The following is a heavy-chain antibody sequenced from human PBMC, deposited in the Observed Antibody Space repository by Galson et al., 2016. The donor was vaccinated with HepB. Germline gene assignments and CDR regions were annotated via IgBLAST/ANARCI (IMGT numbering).Heavy chain of an antibody. D-gene: IGHD6-19*01. V-gene: IGHV3-33*08. J-gene: IGHJ4*02. Sequence: SLRLPCAASGFTASSNYMSWVRQAPRKGLEWVAIIWYDGVQKNYAESVKGRFTISRDNSKNTVYLQMNSLRAEDTAVYYCAREWQWLDGIDYWGQGTLVTVSS. CDR3: AREWQWLDGIDY. CDR1: GFTASSNY. CDR2: IWYDGVQK.